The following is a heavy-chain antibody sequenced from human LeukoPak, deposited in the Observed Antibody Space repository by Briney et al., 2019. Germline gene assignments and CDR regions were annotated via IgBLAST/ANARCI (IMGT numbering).Heavy chain of an antibody. D-gene: IGHD3-16*02. CDR3: AGAYCYNYFDY. Sequence: PGGSLRLSCAASGFTVSSNYMSWVRQAPGKGLEWVSVFYSGGDTYYADSVQGRFTISRDNSKNTLYLQMNSLRAEDTAVYYCAGAYCYNYFDYWGQGTLVTVSS. CDR2: FYSGGDT. V-gene: IGHV3-53*01. CDR1: GFTVSSNY. J-gene: IGHJ4*02.